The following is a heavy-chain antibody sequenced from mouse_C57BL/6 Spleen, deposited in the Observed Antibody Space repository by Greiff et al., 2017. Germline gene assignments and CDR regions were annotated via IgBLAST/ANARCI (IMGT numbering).Heavy chain of an antibody. D-gene: IGHD1-1*01. CDR2: INPNNGGT. V-gene: IGHV1-26*01. J-gene: IGHJ4*01. CDR3: ARKDYYYGSSYAMDY. Sequence: VQLKQSGPELVKPGASVKISCKASGYTFTDYYMNWVKQSHGKSLEWIGDINPNNGGTSYNQKFKGKATLTVDKSSSTAYMGLRSLTSEDSAVYYCARKDYYYGSSYAMDYWGQGTSVTVSS. CDR1: GYTFTDYY.